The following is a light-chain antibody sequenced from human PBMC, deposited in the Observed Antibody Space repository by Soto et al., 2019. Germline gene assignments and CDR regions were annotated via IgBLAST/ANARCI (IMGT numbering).Light chain of an antibody. J-gene: IGKJ1*01. Sequence: EIVLTHSPGTLSLSPGERATLSCRASQSVSNNYLAWYQQRPGQAPRLLIYGASNRATGIPDRFSGSGSGTDFTLTISSLQPEDVATYYCQKYNAALWTFGQGTKVDIK. CDR1: QSVSNNY. CDR3: QKYNAALWT. V-gene: IGKV3-20*01. CDR2: GAS.